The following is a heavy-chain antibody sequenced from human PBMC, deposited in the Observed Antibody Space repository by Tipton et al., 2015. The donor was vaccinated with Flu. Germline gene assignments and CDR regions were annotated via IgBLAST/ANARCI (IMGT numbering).Heavy chain of an antibody. J-gene: IGHJ6*02. CDR2: IFHTGST. Sequence: GLVKPSETLSLTCSVSGGSISSSGSYWGWIRQAPGKGLEWIGNIFHTGSTYHNPSLRRRVTISVDTSKNQFSLKLSSVTAADTAVYYCARGRIAVAGNLYYCYGMDGWGQGTAVTVSS. CDR1: GGSISSSGSY. CDR3: ARGRIAVAGNLYYCYGMDG. V-gene: IGHV4-39*07. D-gene: IGHD6-13*01.